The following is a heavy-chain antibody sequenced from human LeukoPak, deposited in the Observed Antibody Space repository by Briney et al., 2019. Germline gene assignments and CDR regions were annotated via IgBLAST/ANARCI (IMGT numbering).Heavy chain of an antibody. J-gene: IGHJ1*01. CDR3: SRCHFIAAQ. D-gene: IGHD6-13*01. CDR2: INRSGST. CDR1: GGSISSYY. Sequence: SQTLSLTCTVSGGSISSYYWSWVRQPPGKGLEWLREINRSGSTNYNPSLRSRFTISVDTSKNQFSLKLSSVTATAPAVFPVSRCHFIAAQWGQGTLVTVSS. V-gene: IGHV4-34*01.